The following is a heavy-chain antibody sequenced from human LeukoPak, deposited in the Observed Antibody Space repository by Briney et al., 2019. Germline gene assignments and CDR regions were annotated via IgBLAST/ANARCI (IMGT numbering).Heavy chain of an antibody. J-gene: IGHJ6*03. V-gene: IGHV4-59*12. CDR3: ARAGYGDYEDSYYYMDV. D-gene: IGHD4-17*01. Sequence: SQTLSLTCTVSGGSISSYYWSWIRQPPGKGLEWIGYIYYSGSTNYNPSLKSRVTISVDTSKNQFSLKLSSVTAADTAVYYCARAGYGDYEDSYYYMDVWGKGTTVTVSS. CDR1: GGSISSYY. CDR2: IYYSGST.